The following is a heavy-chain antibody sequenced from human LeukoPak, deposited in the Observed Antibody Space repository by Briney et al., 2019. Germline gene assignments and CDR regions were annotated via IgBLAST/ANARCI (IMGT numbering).Heavy chain of an antibody. D-gene: IGHD3-16*01. CDR2: LYSDGNT. Sequence: GSLRLSCAAPRFTLITNDMTWVRQAPGKGRAGVSVLYSDGNTKYADSVQGRFTISRDNSKTTLYLEMNRLSPDDTAVYYCARGVEPLAANTLAYWGQGTLVTVSS. CDR3: ARGVEPLAANTLAY. J-gene: IGHJ4*02. CDR1: RFTLITND. V-gene: IGHV3-53*01.